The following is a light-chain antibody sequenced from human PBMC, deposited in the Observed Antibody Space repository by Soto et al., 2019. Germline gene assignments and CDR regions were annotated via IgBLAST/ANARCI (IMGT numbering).Light chain of an antibody. V-gene: IGLV1-44*01. CDR2: SND. CDR1: SSNIGSNA. J-gene: IGLJ1*01. CDR3: SAWDDSLNAYV. Sequence: QLVLTQPPSASGTPGQRVTISCSGSSSNIGSNAVNWYQQLPGTAPKLLISSNDQRPSGVPDRFSGSKSGTSASLAISGLQSEDEADYYCSAWDDSLNAYVFGTGTKLTVL.